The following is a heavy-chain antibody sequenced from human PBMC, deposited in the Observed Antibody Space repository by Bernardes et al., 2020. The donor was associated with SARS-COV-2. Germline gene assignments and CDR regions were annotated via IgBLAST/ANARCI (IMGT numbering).Heavy chain of an antibody. Sequence: GGSLRLSCAASGLIFSSYGMHWVRKAPGKGLDWVAVIWLDGSNQYYADSVKGRFTISRNNSNNTLYLPMNSLRAEDTAVYYCARVSGSGSYSDFCGQGTLVTFSS. V-gene: IGHV3-33*01. CDR3: ARVSGSGSYSDF. J-gene: IGHJ4*02. CDR2: IWLDGSNQ. D-gene: IGHD3-10*01. CDR1: GLIFSSYG.